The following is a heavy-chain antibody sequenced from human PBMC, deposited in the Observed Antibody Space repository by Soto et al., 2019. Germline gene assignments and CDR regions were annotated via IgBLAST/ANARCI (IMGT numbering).Heavy chain of an antibody. CDR3: ARERREDYGDYEVVLRMFDY. D-gene: IGHD4-17*01. CDR1: GYTFTSYG. Sequence: ASVKVSCKASGYTFTSYGISWVRQAPGQGLEWMGWISAYNGNTNYAQKLQGRVTMTTDTSTSTAYMELRSLRSDDTAVYYCARERREDYGDYEVVLRMFDYWGQGTLVTVSS. V-gene: IGHV1-18*01. CDR2: ISAYNGNT. J-gene: IGHJ4*02.